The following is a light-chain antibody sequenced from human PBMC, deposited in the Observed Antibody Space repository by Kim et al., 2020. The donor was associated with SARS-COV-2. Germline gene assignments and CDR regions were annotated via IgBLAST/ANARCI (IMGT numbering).Light chain of an antibody. Sequence: ASPGERVTLPCRTSQSVTSNLAWYQQKPGQAPRLLIYDSSSRATGIPARFSGSGSGTEFTLTISSLQSEDFVVYYCQQYKNWPLTFGGGTKVDIK. CDR1: QSVTSN. J-gene: IGKJ4*01. V-gene: IGKV3-15*01. CDR2: DSS. CDR3: QQYKNWPLT.